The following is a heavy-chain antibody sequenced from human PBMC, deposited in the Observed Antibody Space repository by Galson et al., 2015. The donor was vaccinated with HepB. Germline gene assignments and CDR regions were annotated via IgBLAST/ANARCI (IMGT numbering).Heavy chain of an antibody. Sequence: SVKVSCKASGYTFSNYGISWVRQAPGQGLEWMGWISGNNGDANYAQKLQGRVTMTTDTSTSTAYMELRSLRSDDTAVYYCARDLGFSYYGSGTHAHFDYWGQGTLVTVSS. CDR3: ARDLGFSYYGSGTHAHFDY. CDR1: GYTFSNYG. J-gene: IGHJ4*02. V-gene: IGHV1-18*04. D-gene: IGHD3-10*01. CDR2: ISGNNGDA.